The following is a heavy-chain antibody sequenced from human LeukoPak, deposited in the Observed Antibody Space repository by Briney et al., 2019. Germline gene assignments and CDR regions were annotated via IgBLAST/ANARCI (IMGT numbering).Heavy chain of an antibody. J-gene: IGHJ3*02. CDR3: ARGLGFDTFDI. CDR2: VYYSGTT. CDR1: GGSISSSSYY. D-gene: IGHD3-16*01. V-gene: IGHV4-39*02. Sequence: SETLSLTCSVSGGSISSSSYYWVWIRQPPEKGLVWTGNVYYSGTTYYNPSLKSRLTISADTSKNRFSLKLSSVTAADTAVYFCARGLGFDTFDIWGQGTMVTASS.